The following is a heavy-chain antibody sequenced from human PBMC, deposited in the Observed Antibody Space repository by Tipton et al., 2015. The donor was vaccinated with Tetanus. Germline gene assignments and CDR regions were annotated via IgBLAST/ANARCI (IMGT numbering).Heavy chain of an antibody. CDR2: VYFSGST. CDR3: ARGGIAAAGGGLDY. CDR1: GGSISSGDYY. Sequence: TLSLTCTVSGGSISSGDYYWSWIRQPPGRGLEWIGYVYFSGSTKYNPSHASRVTISVDTSNNQISLNLNSVTAADTAVYYCARGGIAAAGGGLDYWGQGTLVTVSS. J-gene: IGHJ4*02. D-gene: IGHD6-13*01. V-gene: IGHV4-61*08.